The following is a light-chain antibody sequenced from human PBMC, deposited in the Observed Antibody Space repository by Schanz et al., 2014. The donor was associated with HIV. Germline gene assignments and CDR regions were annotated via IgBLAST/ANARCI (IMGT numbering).Light chain of an antibody. CDR1: QSVSSSY. Sequence: EIVLTQSPGSLSLSPGGRATLSCGASQSVSSSYLAWYQQKPGQAPRLLIYDASSRAAGIPDRFSGSGSGTDFTLTISRLEPEDFATYYCQQCVTYPYTFGQGTKLDIK. CDR2: DAS. CDR3: QQCVTYPYT. V-gene: IGKV3-20*01. J-gene: IGKJ2*01.